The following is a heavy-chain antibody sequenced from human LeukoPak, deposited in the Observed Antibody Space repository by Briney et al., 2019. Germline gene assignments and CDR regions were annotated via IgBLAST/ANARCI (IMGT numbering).Heavy chain of an antibody. CDR3: ARYNGDLTGGFDY. CDR2: INPAGGST. J-gene: IGHJ4*02. Sequence: ASVKVSCKASGYTFTNYYIHWVRQAPGQGLEWMGIINPAGGSTGYAQKFQGRVTMTRVTSTSTVYMELSSLRSEDTAVYYCARYNGDLTGGFDYWGQGTLVTVSS. D-gene: IGHD4-17*01. CDR1: GYTFTNYY. V-gene: IGHV1-46*01.